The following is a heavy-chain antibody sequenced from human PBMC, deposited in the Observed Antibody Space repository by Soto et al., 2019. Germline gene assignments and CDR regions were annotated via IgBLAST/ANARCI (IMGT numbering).Heavy chain of an antibody. D-gene: IGHD3-22*01. CDR1: GGSISSGGYS. J-gene: IGHJ3*02. Sequence: QLQLQESGSGLVKPSQTLSLTCAVSGGSISSGGYSWSWIRQPPGKGLEWIGYIYHSGSTYYNPSLKSRVTISVDRSKNQFSLKLSSVTAADTAVYYCARSRYDSSGYHDAFDIWGQGTMVTVSS. CDR3: ARSRYDSSGYHDAFDI. CDR2: IYHSGST. V-gene: IGHV4-30-2*01.